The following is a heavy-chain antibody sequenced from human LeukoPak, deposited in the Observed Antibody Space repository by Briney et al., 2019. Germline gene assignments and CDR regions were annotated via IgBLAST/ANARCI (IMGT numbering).Heavy chain of an antibody. J-gene: IGHJ4*02. CDR3: ARDLGSAYYDILTGPFDY. CDR1: GGTFSSYA. D-gene: IGHD3-9*01. V-gene: IGHV1-2*04. Sequence: ASVKVSCKASGGTFSSYAISWVRQAPGQGLEWMGWINPNSGGTNYAQKFQGWVTMTRDTSISTAYMELSRLRSDDTAVYYCARDLGSAYYDILTGPFDYWGQGTLVTVSS. CDR2: INPNSGGT.